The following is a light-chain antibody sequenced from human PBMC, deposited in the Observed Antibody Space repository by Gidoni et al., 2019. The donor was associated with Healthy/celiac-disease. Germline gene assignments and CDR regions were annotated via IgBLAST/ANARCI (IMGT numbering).Light chain of an antibody. CDR3: QQSYSTPPYT. J-gene: IGKJ2*01. Sequence: DIQVTQSPSSLSASVGDRVTITCRASQSISSYLNWYQQKPGKAPKPLIYAASSLQSGVPSRFSGSGSGTECTLTISSLQPEEFATYYCQQSYSTPPYTSGQGTKLEIK. CDR2: AAS. CDR1: QSISSY. V-gene: IGKV1-39*01.